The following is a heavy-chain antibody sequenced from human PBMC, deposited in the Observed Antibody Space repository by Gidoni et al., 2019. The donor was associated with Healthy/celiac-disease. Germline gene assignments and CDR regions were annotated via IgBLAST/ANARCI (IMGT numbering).Heavy chain of an antibody. D-gene: IGHD4-17*01. CDR1: GGPISSYY. CDR2: IYYSGST. V-gene: IGHV4-59*08. Sequence: QVQLQESGPGLVTPSENLSLTCTAPGGPISSYYWSWIRQPTGKGLEWIGYIYYSGSTNYNPSLKSRVTISVDTSKNQLSLKLSSVTAADTAVYYCARQQYGDYDAFDIWGQGTMVTVSS. J-gene: IGHJ3*02. CDR3: ARQQYGDYDAFDI.